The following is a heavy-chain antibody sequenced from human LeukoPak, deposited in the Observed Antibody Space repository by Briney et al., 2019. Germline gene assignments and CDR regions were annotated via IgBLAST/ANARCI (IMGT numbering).Heavy chain of an antibody. CDR3: ARDWEGLGEYWYLDI. Sequence: ASVKVSCKASGYTFTSYGINWVRQAPGQGLEWMGWISAYNGNTNYAQKLQGRVTMTTVTSTSTAYMELRSLRSDDTAVYYCARDWEGLGEYWYLDIWGRGTLVTVSS. CDR2: ISAYNGNT. D-gene: IGHD1-26*01. V-gene: IGHV1-18*01. J-gene: IGHJ2*01. CDR1: GYTFTSYG.